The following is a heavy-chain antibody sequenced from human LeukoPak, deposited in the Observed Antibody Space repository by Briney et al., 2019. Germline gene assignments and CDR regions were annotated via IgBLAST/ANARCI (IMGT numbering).Heavy chain of an antibody. Sequence: SETLSLTCTVSGGSISSSSYYWGWIRQPPGKGLEWIGSIYYSGSTYYNPSLKSRVTISVDTSKNQFSLMLSSVTAADTAVYYCARGCSSTSCSNAYDYWGQGTLVTVSS. CDR2: IYYSGST. CDR1: GGSISSSSYY. D-gene: IGHD2-2*01. V-gene: IGHV4-39*01. CDR3: ARGCSSTSCSNAYDY. J-gene: IGHJ4*02.